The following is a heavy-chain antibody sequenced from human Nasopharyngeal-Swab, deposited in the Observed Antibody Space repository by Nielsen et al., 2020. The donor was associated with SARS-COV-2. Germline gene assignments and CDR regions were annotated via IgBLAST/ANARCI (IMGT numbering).Heavy chain of an antibody. V-gene: IGHV3-23*01. CDR2: ISGSGGST. CDR3: AKDSVPGGAFDI. CDR1: GFTFSSYA. Sequence: LKISCAASGFTFSSYAMSWVRQAPGKGLEWVSAISGSGGSTYYADSVKGRFTISRDNSKNTLYLQMNSLRAEDTAAYYCAKDSVPGGAFDIWGQGTMVTVSS. J-gene: IGHJ3*02. D-gene: IGHD3-10*01.